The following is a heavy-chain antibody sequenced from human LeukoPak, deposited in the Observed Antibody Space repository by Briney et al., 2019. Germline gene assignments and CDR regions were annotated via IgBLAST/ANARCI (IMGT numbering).Heavy chain of an antibody. D-gene: IGHD2-15*01. Sequence: PGGSLRLSCAASGFTFSSYAMGWVRQAPGKGLEWVSAISGSGGSTYYADSVKGRFTISRDNSKNTLYLQMNSLRAEDTAVYYCAKDYCSGGSCYSGVPDYWGQGTLVTVSS. CDR1: GFTFSSYA. J-gene: IGHJ4*02. CDR2: ISGSGGST. V-gene: IGHV3-23*01. CDR3: AKDYCSGGSCYSGVPDY.